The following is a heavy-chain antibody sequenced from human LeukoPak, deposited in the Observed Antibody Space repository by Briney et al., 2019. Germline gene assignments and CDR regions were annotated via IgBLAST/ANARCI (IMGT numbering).Heavy chain of an antibody. CDR2: IYYSGRT. CDR1: GGSISSYY. CDR3: ARMQSSGYYGTAEYFQH. Sequence: SETLSLTCTVSGGSISSYYWSWIRQPPGKGLEWIGYIYYSGRTKYNPSLKSRVTISVDTSKNQFSLKLSSVTAADTAVYYCARMQSSGYYGTAEYFQHWGQGTLVTVSS. D-gene: IGHD3-22*01. V-gene: IGHV4-59*01. J-gene: IGHJ1*01.